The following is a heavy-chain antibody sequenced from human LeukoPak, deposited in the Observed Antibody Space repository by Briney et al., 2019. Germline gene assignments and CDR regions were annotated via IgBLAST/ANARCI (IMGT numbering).Heavy chain of an antibody. J-gene: IGHJ5*02. CDR2: IYYSGST. V-gene: IGHV4-39*01. Sequence: PSETLSLTCTVSGGSISSSSYYWGWIRQPPGKGLEWIGSIYYSGSTYYNPSLKSRVTISVDTSKNQFSLKLSSVTAADTAVYYCARSTVTKEGNWFDPWGQGTLVTVSS. CDR3: ARSTVTKEGNWFDP. CDR1: GGSISSSSYY. D-gene: IGHD4-11*01.